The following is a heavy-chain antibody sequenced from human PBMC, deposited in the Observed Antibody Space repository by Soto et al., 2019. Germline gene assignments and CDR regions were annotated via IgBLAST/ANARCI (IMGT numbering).Heavy chain of an antibody. CDR3: ARSLITMVPDAE. CDR1: GGSISSSSYY. J-gene: IGHJ4*02. V-gene: IGHV4-39*01. CDR2: IYYSGST. D-gene: IGHD3-10*01. Sequence: QLQLQESGPGLVKPSETLSLTCTVSGGSISSSSYYWGWIRQPPGKGLEWIGSIYYSGSTYYNPSLHSRVPTSVDTSTTQFSLKPSSVTAADTAVYYCARSLITMVPDAEWAQGTLVTVSS.